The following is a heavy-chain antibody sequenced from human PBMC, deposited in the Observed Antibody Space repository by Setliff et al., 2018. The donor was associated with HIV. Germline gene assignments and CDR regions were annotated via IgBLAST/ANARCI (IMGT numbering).Heavy chain of an antibody. Sequence: GASVKVSCKASGYTFSDYYMHWVRQAPGQGLEWMGWINPNSGGTNYAQKFQGRVNMTRDTSISTTYMELSRLRSDDTAVYYCAADNYNCNSFDSWGQGSLVTVS. V-gene: IGHV1-2*02. D-gene: IGHD3-3*01. J-gene: IGHJ4*02. CDR2: INPNSGGT. CDR3: AADNYNCNSFDS. CDR1: GYTFSDYY.